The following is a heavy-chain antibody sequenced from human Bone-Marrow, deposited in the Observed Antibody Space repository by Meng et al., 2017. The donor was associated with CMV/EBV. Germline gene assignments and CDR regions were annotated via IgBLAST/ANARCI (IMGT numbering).Heavy chain of an antibody. J-gene: IGHJ4*02. CDR1: GFTFDDYG. CDR2: INWNGGST. V-gene: IGHV3-20*04. D-gene: IGHD5-24*01. CDR3: ARWIPRKRWLLPGVYY. Sequence: GESLKISCAASGFTFDDYGMSWVRQAPGKGLEWVSGINWNGGSTGYADSVKGRFTISRDNAKNSLYLQMNSLRAEDTALYYCARWIPRKRWLLPGVYYWGRGTLVTVSS.